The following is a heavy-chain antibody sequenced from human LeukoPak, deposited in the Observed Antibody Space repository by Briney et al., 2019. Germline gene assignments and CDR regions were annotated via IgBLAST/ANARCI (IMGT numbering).Heavy chain of an antibody. V-gene: IGHV1-2*02. D-gene: IGHD4-17*01. J-gene: IGHJ3*02. Sequence: ASVKVSCKASGYSFTAFYIHWVRQAPGQGLEWMGWIHPRSGETNYAYKFRGRVTMTRDTSISTAYMDLGSLGSDDTAVYYCARVRQDYASYDAFDIWGQGTMVTVSS. CDR2: IHPRSGET. CDR1: GYSFTAFY. CDR3: ARVRQDYASYDAFDI.